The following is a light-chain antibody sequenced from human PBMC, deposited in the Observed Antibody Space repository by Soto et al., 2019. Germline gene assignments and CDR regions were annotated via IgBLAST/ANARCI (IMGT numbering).Light chain of an antibody. CDR1: QTISHW. V-gene: IGKV1-5*03. CDR3: QQYNDFWT. Sequence: IQMTQSPSTLSASVGDRVTITCRASQTISHWLAWYQQRPGKAPRLLIHKASTLESGVPSRFSGSGSGTEFTLTISSLQPEDFATDYCQQYNDFWTFGQGTKVEIK. J-gene: IGKJ1*01. CDR2: KAS.